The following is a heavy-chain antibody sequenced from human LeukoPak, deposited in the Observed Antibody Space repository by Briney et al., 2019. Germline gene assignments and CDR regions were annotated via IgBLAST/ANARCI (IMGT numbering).Heavy chain of an antibody. V-gene: IGHV1-69*06. Sequence: GASVKVSCKASGGTFSSYAISWVRQAPGQGLEWMGGIIPIFGTANYAQKFQGRVTITADKSTSTAYMELSSLRSEDTAVYYCATLGGYCSGGSCYSGAFDIWGQGTMVTVSS. J-gene: IGHJ3*02. CDR2: IIPIFGTA. CDR1: GGTFSSYA. D-gene: IGHD2-15*01. CDR3: ATLGGYCSGGSCYSGAFDI.